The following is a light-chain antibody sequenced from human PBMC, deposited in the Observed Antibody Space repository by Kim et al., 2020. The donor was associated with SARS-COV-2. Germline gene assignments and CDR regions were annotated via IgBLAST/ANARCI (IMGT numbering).Light chain of an antibody. CDR3: QQYGRLPYT. V-gene: IGKV3-20*01. Sequence: EIVLTQSPGTVSLSSGERATLSCRATQRVSSNYLGWYQQKVGQAPRLLIYGASSRATGIPDRFSGSGSGTDFTLTISRLEPEDSAVYYCQQYGRLPYTFGQGTKLEI. J-gene: IGKJ2*01. CDR1: QRVSSNY. CDR2: GAS.